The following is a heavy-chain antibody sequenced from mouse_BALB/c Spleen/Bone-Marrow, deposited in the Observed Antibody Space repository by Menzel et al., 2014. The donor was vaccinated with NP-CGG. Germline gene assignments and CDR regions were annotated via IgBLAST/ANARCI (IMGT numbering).Heavy chain of an antibody. Sequence: VKVVESGPEVVRPGVTVKISCKGSGYTFXDYAMHWVKQSHAKSLEWIGVISTYNGNTNYNQKFKGKATMTVDKSSSTAYMELARLTSEDSATYYCAREVRAPWYAMDYWGQGTSVTVSS. CDR2: ISTYNGNT. CDR1: GYTFXDYA. V-gene: IGHV1-67*01. J-gene: IGHJ4*01. D-gene: IGHD2-14*01. CDR3: AREVRAPWYAMDY.